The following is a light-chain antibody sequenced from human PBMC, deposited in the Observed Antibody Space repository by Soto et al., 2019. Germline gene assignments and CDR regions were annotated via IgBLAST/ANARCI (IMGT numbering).Light chain of an antibody. CDR1: QSVSSL. V-gene: IGKV3-15*01. CDR3: HQYDKWPPHT. CDR2: DAS. Sequence: EVVMTQSPATLSVSPGERATLSCRASQSVSSLLAWYQQKPGQAPRFLIYDASTRAPGVPARFSGSGSGTEFTLTISSLQSEDFAVYYCHQYDKWPPHTFGQGTKLEI. J-gene: IGKJ2*01.